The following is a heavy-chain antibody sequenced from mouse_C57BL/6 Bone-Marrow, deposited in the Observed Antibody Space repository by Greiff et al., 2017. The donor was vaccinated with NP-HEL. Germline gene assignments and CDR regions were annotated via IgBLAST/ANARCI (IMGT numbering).Heavy chain of an antibody. J-gene: IGHJ4*01. CDR1: GFTFSSYA. CDR2: ISDGGSYT. V-gene: IGHV5-4*01. Sequence: EVKLMESGGGLVKPGGSLKLSCAASGFTFSSYAMSWVRQTPEKRLEWVATISDGGSYTYYPDNVKGRFTISRDNAKNNLYLQMSHLKSEDTAMYYCARERVFTTVVAPRAMDYWGQGTSVTVSS. D-gene: IGHD1-1*01. CDR3: ARERVFTTVVAPRAMDY.